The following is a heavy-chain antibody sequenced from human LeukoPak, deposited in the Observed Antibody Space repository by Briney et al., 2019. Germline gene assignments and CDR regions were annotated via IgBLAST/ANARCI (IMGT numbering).Heavy chain of an antibody. CDR3: ARDIVPAYHYFGMDV. CDR1: GYTFTDYY. D-gene: IGHD2-2*01. V-gene: IGHV1-2*02. J-gene: IGHJ6*02. CDR2: IIPNSGDT. Sequence: ASVKVSCKASGYTFTDYYIHWVRQAPGQGLEWMGWIIPNSGDTNYAQKFQGRVTMTRDASITTAYMELSRLTSDDTAVYYCARDIVPAYHYFGMDVWGQGTTVTVTS.